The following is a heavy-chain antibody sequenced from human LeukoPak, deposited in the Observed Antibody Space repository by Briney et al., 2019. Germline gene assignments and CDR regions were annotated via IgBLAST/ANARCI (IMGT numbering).Heavy chain of an antibody. J-gene: IGHJ4*02. V-gene: IGHV3-23*01. D-gene: IGHD3-16*01. CDR1: GFTFSTYA. CDR3: AKDRGKASPGRYYFDY. CDR2: ISGSGGST. Sequence: GGPLRLSCAASGFTFSTYAMTWVRQAPGKGLEWVSAISGSGGSTYYADSVKGRFTISRDSSKNTLYLQLNSLRAEDTAVYYCAKDRGKASPGRYYFDYWGQGTLVTVSS.